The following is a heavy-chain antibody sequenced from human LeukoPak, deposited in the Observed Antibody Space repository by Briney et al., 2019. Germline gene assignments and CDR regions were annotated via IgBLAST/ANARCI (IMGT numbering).Heavy chain of an antibody. J-gene: IGHJ4*02. Sequence: GGSLRLSCAASGFTFSSYGMHWVRQAPGKGLEWVAFIRYDGSNKYYADSVKGRFTISRDNSKNTLYLQMNSLRAEDTAVYYCAKGLSYYDSSGYYYPRGFFDYWGQGTLVTVSS. D-gene: IGHD3-22*01. V-gene: IGHV3-30*02. CDR1: GFTFSSYG. CDR2: IRYDGSNK. CDR3: AKGLSYYDSSGYYYPRGFFDY.